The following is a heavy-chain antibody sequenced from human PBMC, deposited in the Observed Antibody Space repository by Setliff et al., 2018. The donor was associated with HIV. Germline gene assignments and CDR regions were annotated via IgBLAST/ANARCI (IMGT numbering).Heavy chain of an antibody. V-gene: IGHV4-31*03. D-gene: IGHD3-10*01. CDR2: MYHSGST. Sequence: TLSLTCTVSGGSPSSGGYYWSWIRQHPGKGLEWIGYMYHSGSTHYNSSLKSRVTISVDTSKKQLSLKLSSVTAADTAVYYCARGLVNLSRYYYYYKDVWGKGTTVTVSS. J-gene: IGHJ6*03. CDR3: ARGLVNLSRYYYYYKDV. CDR1: GGSPSSGGYY.